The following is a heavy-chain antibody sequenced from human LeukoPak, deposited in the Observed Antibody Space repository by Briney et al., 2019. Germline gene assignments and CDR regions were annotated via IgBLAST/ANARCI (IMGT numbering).Heavy chain of an antibody. V-gene: IGHV1-2*04. CDR3: ARGTGSYYYGSGSYWPSYYFDY. J-gene: IGHJ4*02. CDR2: INPNSGGT. CDR1: GYTFTGYY. D-gene: IGHD3-10*01. Sequence: ASVKVSCKASGYTFTGYYMHWVRQAPGQGLEWMGWINPNSGGTNYAQKFQGWVTMTRDTSISTAYMELSRLRSDDTAVYYCARGTGSYYYGSGSYWPSYYFDYWGQGTLVTVSS.